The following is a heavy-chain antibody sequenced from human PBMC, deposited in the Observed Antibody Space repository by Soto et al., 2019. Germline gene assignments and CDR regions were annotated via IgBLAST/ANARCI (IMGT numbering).Heavy chain of an antibody. V-gene: IGHV4-30-4*01. CDR3: ARVAGFGATTIDY. J-gene: IGHJ4*02. CDR1: GGSISSGDYY. D-gene: IGHD3-10*01. Sequence: QVQLQESGPGLVKPSQTLSLTCTVSGGSISSGDYYWSWIRQPPGKGLEWIGYIYYSGSTYYNPSLKSRVIISVDTSKNQFSLKLSSVTAADTAVYYCARVAGFGATTIDYWGQGTLVTVSS. CDR2: IYYSGST.